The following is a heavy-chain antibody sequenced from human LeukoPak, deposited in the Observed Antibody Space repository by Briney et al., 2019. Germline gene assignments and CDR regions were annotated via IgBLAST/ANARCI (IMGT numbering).Heavy chain of an antibody. CDR3: ARDVFEGYCSGGSCYSGRAFDI. D-gene: IGHD2-15*01. Sequence: GGSLRLSCAASGFTFSSYWTSWVRQAPGKGLEWVANIKQDGSEKYYVDSVKGRFTISRDNAKNSLYLRMNSLRAEDTAVYYCARDVFEGYCSGGSCYSGRAFDIWGQGTMVTVSS. J-gene: IGHJ3*02. V-gene: IGHV3-7*03. CDR2: IKQDGSEK. CDR1: GFTFSSYW.